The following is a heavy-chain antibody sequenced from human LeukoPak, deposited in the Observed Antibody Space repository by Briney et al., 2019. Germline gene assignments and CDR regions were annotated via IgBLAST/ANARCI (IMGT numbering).Heavy chain of an antibody. CDR3: AKDLWFGEPY. CDR2: ISGSGGST. Sequence: PGGSLRLSCAASGFTFSSYAKSWARQAPGKGLEWVSAISGSGGSTYYADSVKGRFTISRDNSKNTLYLQMNSLRAEDTALYYCAKDLWFGEPYWGQGALVTVSS. CDR1: GFTFSSYA. J-gene: IGHJ4*02. V-gene: IGHV3-23*01. D-gene: IGHD3-10*01.